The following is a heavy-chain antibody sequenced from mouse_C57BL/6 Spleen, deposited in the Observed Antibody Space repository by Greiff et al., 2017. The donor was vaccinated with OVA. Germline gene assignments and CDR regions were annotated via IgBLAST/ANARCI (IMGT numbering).Heavy chain of an antibody. CDR3: ARGDYGSSFAMDY. D-gene: IGHD1-1*01. J-gene: IGHJ4*01. CDR1: GYTFPSYW. Sequence: QVQLQQPGTELVKPGASVKLSCKASGYTFPSYWMHWVKQRPGQGLEWIGNINPSNGGTNYNEKFKSKATLTVDKSSSTAYMQLSSLTSEDSAVYYCARGDYGSSFAMDYWGQGTSVTVSS. CDR2: INPSNGGT. V-gene: IGHV1-53*01.